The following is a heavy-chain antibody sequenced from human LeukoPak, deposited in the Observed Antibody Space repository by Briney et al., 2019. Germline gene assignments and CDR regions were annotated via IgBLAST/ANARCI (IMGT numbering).Heavy chain of an antibody. CDR1: GGTFSSYA. D-gene: IGHD1-26*01. Sequence: ASVKVSCKASGGTFSSYAISWVRQAPGQGLEWMGGIIPIFGTANYAQKFQGRVTITADESTSTAYMELSSLRSEDTAVYYCARVRYSGYYGDYYYYYMDVWGKGTTVTVSS. J-gene: IGHJ6*03. V-gene: IGHV1-69*01. CDR2: IIPIFGTA. CDR3: ARVRYSGYYGDYYYYYMDV.